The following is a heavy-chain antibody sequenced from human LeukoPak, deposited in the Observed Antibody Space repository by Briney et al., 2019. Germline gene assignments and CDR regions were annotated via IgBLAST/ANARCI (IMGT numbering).Heavy chain of an antibody. Sequence: GGSLRLSCAASGFTFSSYAMSWVRQAPGKGLEWVSAISGSGGSTYYADSVKGRFTISRDNSKNALYLQMNSLRAEDTAVYYCARDHYDPALVWSGKTLDIWGQGTMVTVSS. CDR2: ISGSGGST. J-gene: IGHJ3*02. CDR3: ARDHYDPALVWSGKTLDI. CDR1: GFTFSSYA. D-gene: IGHD3-3*01. V-gene: IGHV3-23*01.